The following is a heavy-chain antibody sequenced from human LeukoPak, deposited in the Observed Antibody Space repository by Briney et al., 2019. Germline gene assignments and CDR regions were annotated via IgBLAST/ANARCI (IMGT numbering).Heavy chain of an antibody. Sequence: SETLSLTCAVHGGSFSGYYWSWIRQPPGKGLEWIGEINHSGSTNYNPSLKSRVTISVDTSKNQFSLKLSSVTAADTAVYYCAGVVPAAMRYFDYWGQGTLVTVSS. J-gene: IGHJ4*02. V-gene: IGHV4-34*01. D-gene: IGHD2-2*01. CDR1: GGSFSGYY. CDR2: INHSGST. CDR3: AGVVPAAMRYFDY.